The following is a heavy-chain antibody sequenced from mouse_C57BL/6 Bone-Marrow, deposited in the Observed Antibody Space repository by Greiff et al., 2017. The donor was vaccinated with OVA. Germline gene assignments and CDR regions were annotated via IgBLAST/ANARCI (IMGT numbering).Heavy chain of an antibody. CDR2: INPNNGGT. CDR1: GYTFTDYN. CDR3: ARSGYSNYGFAY. Sequence: VQLQQSGPELVKPGASVKIPCKASGYTFTDYNMDWVKQSHGKSLEWIGDINPNNGGTIYNQKFKGKATLTVDKSSSTAYMELRSLTSADTAVYCCARSGYSNYGFAYWGQGTLVTVSA. D-gene: IGHD2-5*01. J-gene: IGHJ3*01. V-gene: IGHV1-18*01.